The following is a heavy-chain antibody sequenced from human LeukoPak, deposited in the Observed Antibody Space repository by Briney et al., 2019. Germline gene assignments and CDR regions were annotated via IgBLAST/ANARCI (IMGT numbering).Heavy chain of an antibody. D-gene: IGHD3-3*01. Sequence: SETLSLTCTVSGYSISSGYYWGWIRQPPGKGLEWIANIYHSGNTYYNPSLKSRVTISVDTSRNQFSLKLSSVTAADTAVYYCARALYYDFWSGYQNWFDPWGQGTLVTVSS. V-gene: IGHV4-38-2*02. CDR2: IYHSGNT. CDR3: ARALYYDFWSGYQNWFDP. J-gene: IGHJ5*02. CDR1: GYSISSGYY.